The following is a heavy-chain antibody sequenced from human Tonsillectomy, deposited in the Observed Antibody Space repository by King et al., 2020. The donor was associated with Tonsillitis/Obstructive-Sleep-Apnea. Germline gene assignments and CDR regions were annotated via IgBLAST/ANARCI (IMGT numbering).Heavy chain of an antibody. J-gene: IGHJ3*02. CDR2: INHSGST. V-gene: IGHV4-34*01. CDR1: GGSFSGYY. Sequence: VQLQQWGAGLLKPSETLSLTCGVYGGSFSGYYWSWIRQPPGKGLEWIGEINHSGSTNYSPSLKTRVTISIDTSKNQVSLRLSSVTAADTAVYYCARVGVTIFGVVKAFDIWGQGTMVTVSS. CDR3: ARVGVTIFGVVKAFDI. D-gene: IGHD3-3*01.